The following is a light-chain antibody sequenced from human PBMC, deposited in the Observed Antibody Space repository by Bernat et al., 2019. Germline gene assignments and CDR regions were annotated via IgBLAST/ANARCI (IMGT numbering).Light chain of an antibody. V-gene: IGKV2-30*01. Sequence: EVVLTQSPLSLPVTLGQPASISCSSSQSLLYGDGHTYLNLFQQRPGQSPRRLIYQVSKRDSGVPDRFSGSGSGTDFTLKISRVEPDDVGVYFCMKGAPWPPTLGPGTKVDIK. J-gene: IGKJ3*01. CDR2: QVS. CDR3: MKGAPWPPT. CDR1: QSLLYGDGHTY.